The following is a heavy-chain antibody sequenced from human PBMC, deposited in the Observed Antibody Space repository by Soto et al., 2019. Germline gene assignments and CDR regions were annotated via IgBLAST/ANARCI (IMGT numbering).Heavy chain of an antibody. CDR2: ISSSSSTI. CDR1: GFTFSSYS. CDR3: ARVQSSGRTYYYYGMDV. J-gene: IGHJ6*02. Sequence: GGSLRLSCAASGFTFSSYSMNWVRQAPGKGLEWVSYISSSSSTIYYADSVKGRFTISRDNAKNSLYLQMNSLRDEDTAVYYCARVQSSGRTYYYYGMDVWGQGTTVTVSS. V-gene: IGHV3-48*02. D-gene: IGHD6-19*01.